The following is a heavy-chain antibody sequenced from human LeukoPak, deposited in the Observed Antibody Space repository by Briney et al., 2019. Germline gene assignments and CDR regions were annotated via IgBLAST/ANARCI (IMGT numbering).Heavy chain of an antibody. CDR1: GFSVSSNY. J-gene: IGHJ6*04. CDR3: ARSIAAAAHYCYYGMDV. CDR2: IYSGGST. V-gene: IGHV3-53*01. D-gene: IGHD6-13*01. Sequence: GGSLRLSCAASGFSVSSNYMSWVRQAPGKGLEWVSVIYSGGSTYYSDSVKGRFTVSRDISKNTLYLQMNSLRAEDTAVYYCARSIAAAAHYCYYGMDVWGKGTTVTVSS.